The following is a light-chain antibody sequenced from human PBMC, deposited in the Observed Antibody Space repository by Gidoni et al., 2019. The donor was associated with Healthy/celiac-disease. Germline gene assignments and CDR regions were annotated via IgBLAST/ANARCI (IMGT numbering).Light chain of an antibody. Sequence: QSVLTPPPSVSVAPGPRVTISCTGSSSNIGAGYDVHWYQQLPGTAPKLLISGNSHRPSGVPDRFSGSKSGTSASLAITGLQAEDEADYYCQSYDSSLSGSVFGGGTKLTVL. CDR3: QSYDSSLSGSV. J-gene: IGLJ2*01. CDR2: GNS. CDR1: SSNIGAGYD. V-gene: IGLV1-40*01.